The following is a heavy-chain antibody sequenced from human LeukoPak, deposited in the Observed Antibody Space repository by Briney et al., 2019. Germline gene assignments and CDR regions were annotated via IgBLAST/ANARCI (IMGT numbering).Heavy chain of an antibody. D-gene: IGHD3-22*01. J-gene: IGHJ3*02. Sequence: SVKVSCKASGGTFSSYAISWVRQAPGQGLEWMGGIIPIFGTANYAQKFQGRVTITADKSTSTAYMELSSLRSEDTAVYYCASYGGDSSMDQGLQAAFDIWGQGTMVTVSS. V-gene: IGHV1-69*06. CDR2: IIPIFGTA. CDR1: GGTFSSYA. CDR3: ASYGGDSSMDQGLQAAFDI.